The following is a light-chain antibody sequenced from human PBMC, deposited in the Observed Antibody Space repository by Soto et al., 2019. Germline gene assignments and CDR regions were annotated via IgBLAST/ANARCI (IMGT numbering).Light chain of an antibody. CDR3: QQSLGIPYT. CDR2: AAS. V-gene: IGKV1-39*01. J-gene: IGKJ2*01. CDR1: QSITGY. Sequence: DIQMTQSPSSLSASVGDRVTITCRASQSITGYLNWYHQKPGKAPKLLIYAASSLQSGVPSRFSGSGSGTDFTLTISSLQRDDFATYFCQQSLGIPYTFGQGPRLETK.